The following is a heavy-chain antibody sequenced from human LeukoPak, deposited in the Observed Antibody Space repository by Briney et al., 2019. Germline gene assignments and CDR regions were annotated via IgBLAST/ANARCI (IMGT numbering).Heavy chain of an antibody. CDR2: IIPIFGTA. V-gene: IGHV1-69*05. D-gene: IGHD3-22*01. CDR1: GGTFSSYA. J-gene: IGHJ4*02. CDR3: ARVVTDSSGYYFGYFDY. Sequence: ASVKVSCNASGGTFSSYAISWVRQAPGQGLEWMGRIIPIFGTANYAQKFQGRVTITTDESTSTAYMELSSLRSEDTAVYYCARVVTDSSGYYFGYFDYWGQGTLVTVPS.